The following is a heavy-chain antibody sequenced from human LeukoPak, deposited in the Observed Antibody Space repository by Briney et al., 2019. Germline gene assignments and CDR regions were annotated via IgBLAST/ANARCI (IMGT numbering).Heavy chain of an antibody. Sequence: GGSLRLSCATSDFTVSSNYMSWVRQAPGKGLVWVSRINSDGSSTSYADSAKGRFTISRDNAKNALYLQMNSLRAEDTAVYYCARGAKRVGRGAFDIWGQGTMVTVSS. V-gene: IGHV3-74*01. CDR1: DFTVSSNY. D-gene: IGHD1-26*01. CDR3: ARGAKRVGRGAFDI. CDR2: INSDGSST. J-gene: IGHJ3*02.